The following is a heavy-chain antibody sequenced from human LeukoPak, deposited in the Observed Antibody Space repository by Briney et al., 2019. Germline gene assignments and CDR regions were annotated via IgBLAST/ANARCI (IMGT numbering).Heavy chain of an antibody. CDR1: GFTFSSYS. V-gene: IGHV3-21*01. Sequence: GGSLRLSCAASGFTFSSYSMNWVRQAPGKGLEWVSSISSSSYIYYADSVKGRFTISRDNAKNSLYLQMNSLRAEDTAVYYCARPMTTASNWFDPWGQGTLVTVSS. D-gene: IGHD4-11*01. J-gene: IGHJ5*02. CDR2: ISSSSYI. CDR3: ARPMTTASNWFDP.